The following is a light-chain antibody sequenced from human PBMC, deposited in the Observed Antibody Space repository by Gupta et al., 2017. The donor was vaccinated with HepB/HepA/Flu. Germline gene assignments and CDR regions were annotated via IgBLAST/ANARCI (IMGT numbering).Light chain of an antibody. J-gene: IGLJ2*01. Sequence: QAGLTQPPSVSQDLRQTATLTCTGNSNNVGNQGAAWLQQHQGHPPKLLSYRNNNRPSGISERFSASRSGNTASLTIIGLQPEDEADYYCSTGDSSLSDVVFGGGTKLTVL. V-gene: IGLV10-54*04. CDR2: RNN. CDR3: STGDSSLSDVV. CDR1: SNNVGNQG.